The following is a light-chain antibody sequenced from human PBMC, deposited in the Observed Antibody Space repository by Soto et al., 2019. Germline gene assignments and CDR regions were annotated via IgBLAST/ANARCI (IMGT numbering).Light chain of an antibody. CDR1: QTISGW. CDR2: DAS. CDR3: QQYNSYPWT. Sequence: DIQMTQSPSTLSASVGDGVTITCRASQTISGWLAWYQQRPGKAPKLLISDASSLRSGVPSRFSGSGSGTEFTLAISSLQPDDFGSYYCQQYNSYPWTLGHGTTVEV. V-gene: IGKV1-5*01. J-gene: IGKJ1*01.